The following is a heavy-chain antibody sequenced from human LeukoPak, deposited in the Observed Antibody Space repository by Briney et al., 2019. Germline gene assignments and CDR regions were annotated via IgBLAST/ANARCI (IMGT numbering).Heavy chain of an antibody. J-gene: IGHJ6*03. V-gene: IGHV4-59*01. D-gene: IGHD6-13*01. Sequence: PSETLSLTCTVSGGSISSYYWSWIRQPPGKGLEWIGYIYYSGSTNYNPSLKSRVTISVDTSKNQFSLKLSSVTAADTAVYYCARIAAAGPPNYYYYMDVWGKGTTVTVSS. CDR1: GGSISSYY. CDR2: IYYSGST. CDR3: ARIAAAGPPNYYYYMDV.